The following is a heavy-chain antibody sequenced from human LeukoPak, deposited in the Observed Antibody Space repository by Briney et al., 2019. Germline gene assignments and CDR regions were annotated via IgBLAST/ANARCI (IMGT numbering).Heavy chain of an antibody. Sequence: SVKVSCKASGGTFSSYAISWVRQAPGQGLEWMGGIIPIFGTANYAQKFQGRVTITADESTSTAYMELSSLRSEDTAVYYCARSSPFDPIGPPWLYYYYGMDVWGQGTTVTVSS. CDR3: ARSSPFDPIGPPWLYYYYGMDV. D-gene: IGHD3-9*01. J-gene: IGHJ6*02. CDR1: GGTFSSYA. V-gene: IGHV1-69*13. CDR2: IIPIFGTA.